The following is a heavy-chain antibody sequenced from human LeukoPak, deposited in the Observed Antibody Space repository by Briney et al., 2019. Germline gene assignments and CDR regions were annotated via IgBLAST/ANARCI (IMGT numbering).Heavy chain of an antibody. V-gene: IGHV4-61*01. D-gene: IGHD2-2*01. CDR2: IYASGTT. J-gene: IGHJ5*02. CDR1: GDSVSSGKYY. Sequence: KPSETLSLTCTVSGDSVSSGKYYWSWIRQRPGEGLEWIGYIYASGTTYYNPSLKSRVTISVDTSKNQFSLKLSSVTAADTAVYYCARQAVPAAKKNWFDPWGQGTLVTVSS. CDR3: ARQAVPAAKKNWFDP.